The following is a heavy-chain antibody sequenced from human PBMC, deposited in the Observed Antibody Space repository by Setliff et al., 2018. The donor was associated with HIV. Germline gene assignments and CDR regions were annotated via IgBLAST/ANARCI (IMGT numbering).Heavy chain of an antibody. Sequence: TLSLTCTVSGASISNYYWSWIRQSPERGLEWVGYVYYTGIANYNPSLKSRVTISVDTSKNHFSLRLNSVTAADTALYYCARADYDGGTYYFDFWDQGTLVTVSS. V-gene: IGHV4-59*01. CDR1: GASISNYY. D-gene: IGHD4-17*01. J-gene: IGHJ4*02. CDR3: ARADYDGGTYYFDF. CDR2: VYYTGIA.